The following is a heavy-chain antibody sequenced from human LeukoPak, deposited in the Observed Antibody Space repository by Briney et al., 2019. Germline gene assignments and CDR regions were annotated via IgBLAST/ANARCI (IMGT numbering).Heavy chain of an antibody. D-gene: IGHD1-1*01. J-gene: IGHJ4*02. V-gene: IGHV6-1*01. CDR2: TYYRSKWYN. CDR3: AREGSEGYLFDY. CDR1: GDSVSSSSAA. Sequence: SQTLSLTCAISGDSVSSSSAARSWIRQSPSRGLEWLGRTYYRSKWYNDYAVSVKSRITINPDTSKNQFSLQLNSMTPEDTAVYYCAREGSEGYLFDYWGQGTLVTVSS.